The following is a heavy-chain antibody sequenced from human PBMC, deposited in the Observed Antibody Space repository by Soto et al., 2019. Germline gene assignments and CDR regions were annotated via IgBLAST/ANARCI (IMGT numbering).Heavy chain of an antibody. D-gene: IGHD2-8*01. CDR3: ARNQLMVFYMRRYYYYGMDV. V-gene: IGHV3-30-3*01. Sequence: GGSLRLSCAASGFTFSSYAMHWVRQAPGKGLEWVAVISYDGSNKYYADSVKGRFTISRDNSKNTLYLQMNSLRAEDTAVYYCARNQLMVFYMRRYYYYGMDVWGQGPTVTVSS. CDR1: GFTFSSYA. J-gene: IGHJ6*02. CDR2: ISYDGSNK.